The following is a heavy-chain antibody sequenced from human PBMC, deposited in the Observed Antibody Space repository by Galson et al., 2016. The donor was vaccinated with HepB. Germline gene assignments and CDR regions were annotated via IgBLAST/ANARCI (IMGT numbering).Heavy chain of an antibody. V-gene: IGHV4-59*01. D-gene: IGHD4-23*01. Sequence: SETLSLTCSVSGGSISDYYWSWIRQPPGKGLEWIGYIYYSGSTNYNPSLKSRVSISLDTSKNQFSLNLSSVTAADTAVYYCAALTTVVDGWAGAGDNWFDPWGQGTLVTVSS. CDR1: GGSISDYY. CDR2: IYYSGST. CDR3: AALTTVVDGWAGAGDNWFDP. J-gene: IGHJ5*02.